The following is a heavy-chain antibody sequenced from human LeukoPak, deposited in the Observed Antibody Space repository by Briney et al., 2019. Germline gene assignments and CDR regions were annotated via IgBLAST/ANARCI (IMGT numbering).Heavy chain of an antibody. Sequence: SETLSLTCTVSGGSISSYYWSWIRQPPGKGLEWIGYIYYTGSTNYNPSLKSRVTISVDTSKNQFSLKLNSVTAADTAVYFCAREGTDWDNWFDPWGQGTLVTVSS. CDR1: GGSISSYY. J-gene: IGHJ5*02. CDR2: IYYTGST. CDR3: AREGTDWDNWFDP. D-gene: IGHD2-21*01. V-gene: IGHV4-59*01.